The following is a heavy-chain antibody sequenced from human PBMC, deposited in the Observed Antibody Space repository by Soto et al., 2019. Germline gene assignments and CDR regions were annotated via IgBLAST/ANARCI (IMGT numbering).Heavy chain of an antibody. CDR1: GGSISSSSYY. V-gene: IGHV4-39*01. D-gene: IGHD5-12*01. CDR3: ARHWGTEWLRIYWYFDL. CDR2: IYYSGST. Sequence: SETLSLTCTVSGGSISSSSYYWGWIRQPPGKGLEWIGSIYYSGSTYYNPSLKSRVTISVDTSKNQFSLKLSSVTAADTAVYYCARHWGTEWLRIYWYFDLWGRGTLVTVS. J-gene: IGHJ2*01.